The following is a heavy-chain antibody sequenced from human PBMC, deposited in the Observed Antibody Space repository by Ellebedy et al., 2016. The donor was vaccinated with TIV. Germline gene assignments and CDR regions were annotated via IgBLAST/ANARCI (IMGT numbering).Heavy chain of an antibody. CDR1: GYTFTDYY. CDR3: ASAVIIPAPNY. CDR2: IEPNSGDT. Sequence: AASVKVSCKASGYTFTDYYMHWVRQAPGQGLEWMGWIEPNSGDTNYAQKFQGRVTMTRDTSISTTYMDLSRLRSDDTAVYYCASAVIIPAPNYWGQGTLVTVSS. J-gene: IGHJ4*02. V-gene: IGHV1-2*02. D-gene: IGHD3-10*01.